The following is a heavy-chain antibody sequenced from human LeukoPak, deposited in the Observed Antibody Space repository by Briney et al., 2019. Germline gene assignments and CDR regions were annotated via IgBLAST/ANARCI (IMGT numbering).Heavy chain of an antibody. CDR1: GYTFSSYA. J-gene: IGHJ4*02. D-gene: IGHD6-13*01. CDR3: ARGLQQQLVRLPIDH. V-gene: IGHV3-30*04. CDR2: MSYDGSTK. Sequence: GGSLRLSCAASGYTFSSYAIHGVRQTPGKRLEWVAVMSYDGSTKYYADSVKGRFTISRDSSKNTLYLQMNSLRAEDTAVYYCARGLQQQLVRLPIDHWGQASLVTVSS.